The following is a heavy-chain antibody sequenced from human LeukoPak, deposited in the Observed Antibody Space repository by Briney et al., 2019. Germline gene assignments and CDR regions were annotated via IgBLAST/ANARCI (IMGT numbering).Heavy chain of an antibody. D-gene: IGHD3-16*01. Sequence: PSQTLSLTCTVSGGSISSSSYYWGWIRQPPGKGLEWIGSIYYSGSTYYNPSLKSRVTISVDTSKNQFSLKLSSVTAADTAVYYCARYDYVWGSYHDYWGQGTLVTVSS. CDR3: ARYDYVWGSYHDY. J-gene: IGHJ4*02. CDR2: IYYSGST. CDR1: GGSISSSSYY. V-gene: IGHV4-39*01.